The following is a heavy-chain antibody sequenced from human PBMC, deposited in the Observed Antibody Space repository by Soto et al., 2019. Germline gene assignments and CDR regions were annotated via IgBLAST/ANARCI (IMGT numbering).Heavy chain of an antibody. CDR2: ISAYNGNT. D-gene: IGHD3-3*01. CDR1: GYTFTSYG. V-gene: IGHV1-18*01. CDR3: ARDSGSLGYYDFWSGYSNGYYYYGMDV. Sequence: ASVKVSCKASGYTFTSYGISWVRQAPGQGLEWMGWISAYNGNTNYAQKLQGRVTMTTDTSTSTAYMELRSLRSDDTAVYYCARDSGSLGYYDFWSGYSNGYYYYGMDVWGQGTTVTVYS. J-gene: IGHJ6*02.